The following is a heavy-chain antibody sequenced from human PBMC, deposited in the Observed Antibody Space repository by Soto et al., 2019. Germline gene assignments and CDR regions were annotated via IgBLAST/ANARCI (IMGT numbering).Heavy chain of an antibody. D-gene: IGHD5-12*01. CDR3: AKWDGYGDH. Sequence: GGSLRLSCAASGFTFGSNSFTWVRQAPGKGLEYVSGISIGGDKTWHADSVKGRFTVSRDNSKNTVYLQMNSLRVDDTAVYYCAKWDGYGDHWGQGTLVTVSS. CDR1: GFTFGSNS. J-gene: IGHJ5*02. CDR2: ISIGGDKT. V-gene: IGHV3-23*01.